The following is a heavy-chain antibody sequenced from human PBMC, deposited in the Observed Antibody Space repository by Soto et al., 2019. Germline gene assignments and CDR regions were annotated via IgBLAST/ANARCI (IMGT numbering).Heavy chain of an antibody. CDR1: GFTFSSYA. Sequence: GGSLRLSCAASGFTFSSYAMSWVRQAPGKGLEWVSAISGSGGSTYYADSVKGRFTISRDNSKNTLYLQMNSLRAEDTAVYYCAKAPFSRGFWIITSCYRAQGYYYGRFVWGLGPRVTFS. V-gene: IGHV3-23*01. CDR2: ISGSGGST. CDR3: AKAPFSRGFWIITSCYRAQGYYYGRFV. D-gene: IGHD2-2*01. J-gene: IGHJ6*02.